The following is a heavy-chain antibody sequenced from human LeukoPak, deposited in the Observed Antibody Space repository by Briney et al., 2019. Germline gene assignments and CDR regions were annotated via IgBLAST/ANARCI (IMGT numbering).Heavy chain of an antibody. CDR3: AKDRPDCSSTSCQEGNWFDP. D-gene: IGHD2-2*01. CDR2: IRYDGSNK. J-gene: IGHJ5*02. CDR1: GFTFSSYG. Sequence: GSLRLSCAASGFTFSSYGMQWLRQAPGKGLEWVAFIRYDGSNKYYADSVKGRYTISRDNSKNTLYLQMNSLRAVDTAVYYCAKDRPDCSSTSCQEGNWFDPWGQGTLVTVSS. V-gene: IGHV3-30*02.